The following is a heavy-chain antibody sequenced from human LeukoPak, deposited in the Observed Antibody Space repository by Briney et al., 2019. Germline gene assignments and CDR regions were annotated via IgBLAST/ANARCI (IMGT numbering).Heavy chain of an antibody. CDR1: GFTFSSYG. CDR3: VRDRYPAAREFDY. V-gene: IGHV3-30*03. CDR2: ISYDGSNK. Sequence: GGSLRLSCAASGFTFSSYGMHWVRQAPGKGLEWVAVISYDGSNKYYADSVKGRFTISRDNAKNTLYLQMNSLRAEDTAVYYCVRDRYPAAREFDYWGQGTLVTVSS. D-gene: IGHD2-2*01. J-gene: IGHJ4*02.